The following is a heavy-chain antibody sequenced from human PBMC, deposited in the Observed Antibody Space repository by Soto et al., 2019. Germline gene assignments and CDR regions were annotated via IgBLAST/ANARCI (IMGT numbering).Heavy chain of an antibody. J-gene: IGHJ4*02. D-gene: IGHD5-12*01. CDR3: ARDRSMDGYNSRSFDY. CDR2: IIPLYGTA. Sequence: QVQLVQSGAEVKKPGSSVKVSCKASGGTFSSFGFNWVRQAPGQGLEWMGGIIPLYGTANHAQRFQGRVTISADESTRTVYMELISLRSEDTAIYYCARDRSMDGYNSRSFDYWGQGTLVTVSS. CDR1: GGTFSSFG. V-gene: IGHV1-69*01.